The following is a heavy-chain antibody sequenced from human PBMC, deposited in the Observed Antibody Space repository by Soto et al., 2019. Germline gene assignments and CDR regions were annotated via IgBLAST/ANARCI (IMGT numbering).Heavy chain of an antibody. CDR1: GFSFGGYW. V-gene: IGHV3-74*01. J-gene: IGHJ6*04. CDR2: IVSGGSTT. CDR3: ARGRTYCMDV. Sequence: GGSLSLSCAASGFSFGGYWMNGVRQAPGKGLVWVSRIVSGGSTTTYADSVKGRFTTSRDTARNTLYLQMSSLRVEDTAVYYSARGRTYCMDVWGEGTTVTVSS.